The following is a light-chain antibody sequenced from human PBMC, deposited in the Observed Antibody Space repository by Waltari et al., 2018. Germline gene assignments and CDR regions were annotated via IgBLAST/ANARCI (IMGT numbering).Light chain of an antibody. CDR2: AAS. V-gene: IGKV1-8*01. CDR1: QVISSY. J-gene: IGKJ1*01. CDR3: QQYYSYQWT. Sequence: AIRITQSPSSLSASTGGRVTITCRASQVISSYLAWYQQKPGKAPKLLIYAASTLQSGVPYRFSGSGSGTDFTLTISCLQSEDFATYYCQQYYSYQWTFGQGTKVEIK.